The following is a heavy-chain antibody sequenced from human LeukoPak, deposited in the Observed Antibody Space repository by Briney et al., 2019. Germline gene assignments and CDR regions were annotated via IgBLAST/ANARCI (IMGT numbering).Heavy chain of an antibody. Sequence: PSETLSLTCTVSGYSISSGYYWGWIRQPPGKGLEWIGSIYHSGSTYYNPSLKSRVTISVDTSKNQFSLKLSSVTAADTAVYYCARTTGDAFDIWGQGTMVTVSS. V-gene: IGHV4-38-2*02. CDR1: GYSISSGYY. D-gene: IGHD1-1*01. J-gene: IGHJ3*02. CDR2: IYHSGST. CDR3: ARTTGDAFDI.